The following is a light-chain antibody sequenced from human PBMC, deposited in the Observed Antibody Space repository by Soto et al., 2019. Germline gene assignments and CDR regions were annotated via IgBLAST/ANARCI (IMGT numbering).Light chain of an antibody. J-gene: IGKJ5*01. CDR1: QSISST. V-gene: IGKV1-39*01. CDR3: QQSYNTASST. CDR2: AAS. Sequence: DIQMTQSPSSLSASVGDRVTITCRAIQSISSTLNRYQHKPGKAPKLLIYAASSLQNGVPSRFSGGGAGTEFTLSLSILQTEDFGPYDCQQSYNTASSTFGQGTRLESK.